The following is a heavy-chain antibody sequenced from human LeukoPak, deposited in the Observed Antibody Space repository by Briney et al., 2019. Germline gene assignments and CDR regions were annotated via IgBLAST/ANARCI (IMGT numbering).Heavy chain of an antibody. J-gene: IGHJ4*02. CDR2: IYYSGST. Sequence: PSETLSLTCTVSGGSISSYYWSWIRQPPGKGLEWIGYIYYSGSTNYNPSLKSRVTISVDTSKNQFSLKLSSVTAADTAVYYCARAYNTVAGTVFDYWGQGTLATVSS. CDR1: GGSISSYY. D-gene: IGHD6-19*01. CDR3: ARAYNTVAGTVFDY. V-gene: IGHV4-59*01.